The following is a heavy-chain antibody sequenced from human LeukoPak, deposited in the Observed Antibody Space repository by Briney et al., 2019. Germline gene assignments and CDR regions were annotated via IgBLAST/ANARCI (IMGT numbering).Heavy chain of an antibody. Sequence: PSETLSLTCTASGGSISSSSYHWGWIRQPPGKGLEWIGSIYYSGSTYYNPSLKSRVTISVDTSKNQFSLKLSSVTAADTAMYYCARHGNIVVVPAAPFDYWGQGTLVTVSS. V-gene: IGHV4-39*01. CDR2: IYYSGST. CDR1: GGSISSSSYH. CDR3: ARHGNIVVVPAAPFDY. J-gene: IGHJ4*02. D-gene: IGHD2-2*01.